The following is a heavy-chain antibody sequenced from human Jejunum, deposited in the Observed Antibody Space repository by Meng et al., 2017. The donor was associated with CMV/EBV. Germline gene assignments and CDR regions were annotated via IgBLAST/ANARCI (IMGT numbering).Heavy chain of an antibody. CDR1: GFTFSSYW. V-gene: IGHV3-74*01. CDR3: ATAGNYRLDT. CDR2: INPGGSTT. J-gene: IGHJ4*02. D-gene: IGHD5-24*01. Sequence: SCRCSGFTFSSYWMHWVRQAPGKGLVWVSRINPGGSTTNYADSVKGRFSISRDNAKNTLYLQMNGLRADDTAVYYCATAGNYRLDTWGQGTLVTVSS.